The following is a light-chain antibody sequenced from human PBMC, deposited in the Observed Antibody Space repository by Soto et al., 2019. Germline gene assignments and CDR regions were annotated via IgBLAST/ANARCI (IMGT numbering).Light chain of an antibody. J-gene: IGLJ2*01. V-gene: IGLV2-8*01. CDR2: EVS. Sequence: QSALTQPPSASGSPGPSVTISCTGTSSDVGGYNYVSWYQQHPGQAPKLMIYEVSKRPSGVPDRFSGSKSGNTASLTVSGLQAEDEADYYCSSYAGSNNYVVFGGGTQLTVL. CDR1: SSDVGGYNY. CDR3: SSYAGSNNYVV.